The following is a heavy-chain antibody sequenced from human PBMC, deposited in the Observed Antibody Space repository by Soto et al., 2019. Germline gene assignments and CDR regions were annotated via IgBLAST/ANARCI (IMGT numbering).Heavy chain of an antibody. CDR3: VADRGELGYCSSTSCYSNWFDP. Sequence: GASVKVSCKASGFTFTSSAVQWVRQARGQRLEWIGWIVVGSGNTNYAQKFQERVTITRDMSTSTAYMELSSLRSEDTAVYYCVADRGELGYCSSTSCYSNWFDPWGQGTLVTVSS. CDR2: IVVGSGNT. CDR1: GFTFTSSA. V-gene: IGHV1-58*01. D-gene: IGHD2-2*01. J-gene: IGHJ5*02.